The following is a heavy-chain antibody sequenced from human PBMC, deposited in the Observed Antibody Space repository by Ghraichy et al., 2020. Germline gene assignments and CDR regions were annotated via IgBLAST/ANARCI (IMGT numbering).Heavy chain of an antibody. CDR3: AREVTGGWGLYYYDSRGGPTHYGMDV. V-gene: IGHV3-11*01. D-gene: IGHD3-22*01. CDR1: GFTFSDYY. J-gene: IGHJ6*02. Sequence: GGSLRLSCAASGFTFSDYYMSWIRQAPGKGLEWVSYISSSGSTIYYADSVKGRFTISRDNAKNSLYLQMNSPRAEDTAVYYCAREVTGGWGLYYYDSRGGPTHYGMDVWGQGTTVTVSS. CDR2: ISSSGSTI.